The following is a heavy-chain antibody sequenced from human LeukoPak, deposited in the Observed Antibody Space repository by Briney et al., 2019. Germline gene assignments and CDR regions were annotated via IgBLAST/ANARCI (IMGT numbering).Heavy chain of an antibody. D-gene: IGHD2-8*02. Sequence: SETLSLTCSVSGDSISSNTYCWGWIRQPPGKGLEWIATICYSGAYYNPSLKSRLTKSIDTSSNQFSLNLDSVTAADTAVYYCARRPPAGGADWFDPWGQGILVTVSS. V-gene: IGHV4-39*01. CDR1: GDSISSNTYC. CDR2: ICYSGA. CDR3: ARRPPAGGADWFDP. J-gene: IGHJ5*02.